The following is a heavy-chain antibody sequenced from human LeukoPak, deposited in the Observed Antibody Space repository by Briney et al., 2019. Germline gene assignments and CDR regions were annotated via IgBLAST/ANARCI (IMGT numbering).Heavy chain of an antibody. CDR3: AGRYFDYFDY. V-gene: IGHV3-74*01. CDR1: GFTFSSYW. J-gene: IGHJ4*02. CDR2: INSDGSST. Sequence: PGGSLRLSCAASGFTFSSYWMHWVRQVPGKGLVWVSRINSDGSSTSYADSVKGRFTISRDNAKNTLYLQMNSPRAEDTAVYYCAGRYFDYFDYWGQGTLVTVSS. D-gene: IGHD3-9*01.